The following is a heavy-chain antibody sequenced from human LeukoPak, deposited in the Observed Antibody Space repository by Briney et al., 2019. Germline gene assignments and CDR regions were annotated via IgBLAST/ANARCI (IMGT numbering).Heavy chain of an antibody. CDR3: AKQRTSTSDDPFDI. V-gene: IGHV4-31*03. CDR1: GVSISSGGYY. J-gene: IGHJ3*02. D-gene: IGHD2-2*01. CDR2: IYYSGST. Sequence: PSQTLSLTCTVSGVSISSGGYYWSWIRQHPGKGLEWIGRIYYSGSTYYNPSLESRVTISMDASINHFSLKLSSVTAADTAVYYCAKQRTSTSDDPFDIWGQGTMVAISS.